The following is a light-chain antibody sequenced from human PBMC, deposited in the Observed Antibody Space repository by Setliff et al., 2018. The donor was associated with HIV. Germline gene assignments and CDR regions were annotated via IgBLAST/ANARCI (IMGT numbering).Light chain of an antibody. CDR3: SSYTGSSTPWV. V-gene: IGLV2-14*01. CDR2: EVS. J-gene: IGLJ3*02. Sequence: QSALTQPASMSGSPGQSITISCTGSNSDVGDHNYVSWYQHHPGKAPKLMIYEVSNRPSGVSNRFSGSKSGNTASLTISGLQAEDEADYYCSSYTGSSTPWVFGGGTKVTVL. CDR1: NSDVGDHNY.